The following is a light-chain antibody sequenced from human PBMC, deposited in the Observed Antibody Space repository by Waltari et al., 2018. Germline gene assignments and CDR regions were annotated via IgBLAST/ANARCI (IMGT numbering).Light chain of an antibody. J-gene: IGKJ1*01. Sequence: DIVMNQSPDSLSVSRGERVTVNCKSSQSLLYSSNNKNYLAWYQQKPGQAPNLLIYWASTRESGVPNRFSGSGSGTDFALTISGLQAEDVAVYYCQQYYSTPWTFGQGTKVEIK. CDR2: WAS. CDR1: QSLLYSSNNKNY. CDR3: QQYYSTPWT. V-gene: IGKV4-1*01.